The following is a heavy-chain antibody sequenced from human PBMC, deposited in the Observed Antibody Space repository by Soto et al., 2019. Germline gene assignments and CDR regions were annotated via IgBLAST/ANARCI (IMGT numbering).Heavy chain of an antibody. CDR2: ISSRSDI. CDR3: AREYTAWPVAYGLDV. V-gene: IGHV3-21*01. CDR1: GFTFSTYS. J-gene: IGHJ6*02. D-gene: IGHD2-2*02. Sequence: PGGSLRLSCVGSGFTFSTYSINWVRQAPGKGLEWVSSISSRSDIYYADSVKGRFTISRDNAKNSVSLQMNSLRAEDTAVYYCAREYTAWPVAYGLDVWGQGTPVTVSS.